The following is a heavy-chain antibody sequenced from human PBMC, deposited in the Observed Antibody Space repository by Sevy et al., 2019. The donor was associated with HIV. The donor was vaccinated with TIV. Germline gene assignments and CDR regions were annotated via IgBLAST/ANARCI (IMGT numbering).Heavy chain of an antibody. CDR1: GYSISSGYY. CDR3: VRLVTAVVYYFDY. J-gene: IGHJ4*02. V-gene: IGHV4-38-2*02. CDR2: FYLGGNT. D-gene: IGHD5-18*01. Sequence: SETLSLTCTVSGYSISSGYYWGWIRQSPGKGLEWIGSFYLGGNTYDNPSLNIRVTISPDSSKNQFSLKLNSVTAADTAVYFCVRLVTAVVYYFDYWGQRTLVTVSS.